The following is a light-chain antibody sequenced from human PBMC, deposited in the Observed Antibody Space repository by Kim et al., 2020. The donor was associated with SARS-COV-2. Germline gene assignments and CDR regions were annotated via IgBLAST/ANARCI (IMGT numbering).Light chain of an antibody. CDR2: QDN. V-gene: IGLV3-1*01. Sequence: SVSPGQTASMTCAGHKLGDKYACWYQQRPGQSPVLVIYQDNKRPSGIPERFSGSNSGNTATLTISGTQAMDEADYYCQAWDSNMEVFGGGTQLTVL. J-gene: IGLJ2*01. CDR3: QAWDSNMEV. CDR1: KLGDKY.